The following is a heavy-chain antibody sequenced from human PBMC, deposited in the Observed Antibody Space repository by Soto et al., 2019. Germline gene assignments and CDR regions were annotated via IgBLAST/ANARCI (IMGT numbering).Heavy chain of an antibody. D-gene: IGHD2-21*02. CDR3: TKKVTGKRPFDY. V-gene: IGHV3-23*01. CDR1: GFTFSTHA. CDR2: IGTSGDT. Sequence: GGSLRLSCAASGFTFSTHALAWVRQAPGMGLEWVSVIGTSGDTYHADSVKGRFTISRDNYNNMVYLQMNSLRAEDTALYYCTKKVTGKRPFDYWGQGTLVTVSS. J-gene: IGHJ4*02.